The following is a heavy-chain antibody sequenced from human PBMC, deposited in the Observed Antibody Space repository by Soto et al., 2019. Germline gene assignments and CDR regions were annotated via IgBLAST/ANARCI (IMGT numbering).Heavy chain of an antibody. V-gene: IGHV4-30-2*01. CDR2: IYHSGST. D-gene: IGHD2-21*02. J-gene: IGHJ4*02. CDR1: GVSISSGTYS. Sequence: QVQLQESGSRLVKPSQTLSLTCAVSGVSISSGTYSWTWIRQPPGKGLEWIGYIYHSGSTYYNPSLKSRVTISVDRSKNQSALELASVTATDTAVYYCARGVKCGGDCHSDYWGQGTLVTVSS. CDR3: ARGVKCGGDCHSDY.